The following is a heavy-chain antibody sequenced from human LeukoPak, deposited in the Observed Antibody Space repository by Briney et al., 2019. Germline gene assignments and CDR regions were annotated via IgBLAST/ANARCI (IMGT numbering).Heavy chain of an antibody. CDR2: IRYDGSNK. CDR1: GFTFSSYG. CDR3: AKVLGYCSSTSCPFDY. V-gene: IGHV3-30*02. Sequence: GGSLRLSCAASGFTFSSYGMHWVRQAPGKGLEWVAFIRYDGSNKYYADSVKGRFTISRDNSKNTLYLQMNSLRAEDTAVYYCAKVLGYCSSTSCPFDYWGQGTLVTVSS. J-gene: IGHJ4*02. D-gene: IGHD2-2*01.